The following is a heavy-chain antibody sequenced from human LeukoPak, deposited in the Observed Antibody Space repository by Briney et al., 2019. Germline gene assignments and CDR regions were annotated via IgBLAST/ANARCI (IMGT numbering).Heavy chain of an antibody. CDR2: IYYSGST. Sequence: SETLSLTCTVSGGSISTSSYYWGWIRQPPGKGLECIGNIYYSGSTYYNPSLKSRVTISVDTSKNQFSLKLSSVTAADTAVYYCARGLARDSRGLSLGYYYMDVWGKGTTVTISS. D-gene: IGHD6-19*01. J-gene: IGHJ6*03. V-gene: IGHV4-39*07. CDR3: ARGLARDSRGLSLGYYYMDV. CDR1: GGSISTSSYY.